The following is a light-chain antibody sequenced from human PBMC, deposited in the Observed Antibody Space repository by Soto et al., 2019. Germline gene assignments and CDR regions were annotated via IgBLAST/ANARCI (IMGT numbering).Light chain of an antibody. CDR1: SSDVGGSGL. J-gene: IGLJ2*01. Sequence: QSALTQPASLSGSPGQSITISCTGTSSDVGGSGLVSWYQFHPGKAPKLLIFEGFKRHSGFSNRFSGSKSGSTASLTSSGLQAEDEADYYCCSYAGRSTWDVVFGGGTKVTVL. CDR3: CSYAGRSTWDVV. V-gene: IGLV2-23*01. CDR2: EGF.